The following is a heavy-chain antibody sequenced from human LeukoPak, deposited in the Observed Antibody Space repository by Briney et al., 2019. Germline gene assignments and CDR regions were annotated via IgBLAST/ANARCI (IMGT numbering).Heavy chain of an antibody. J-gene: IGHJ3*02. V-gene: IGHV4-31*03. CDR2: IYYSGST. D-gene: IGHD2-2*01. Sequence: SETLSLTCTVSGGSLSSGGYYWSWPRQYPGTGREGIGYIYYSGSTYYNPSLKSRVTISVYTSKNQFSLKLSSVTAADTAVYYCARVVGYCSSTSCPRVYAFDIWGQGTMVTVSS. CDR1: GGSLSSGGYY. CDR3: ARVVGYCSSTSCPRVYAFDI.